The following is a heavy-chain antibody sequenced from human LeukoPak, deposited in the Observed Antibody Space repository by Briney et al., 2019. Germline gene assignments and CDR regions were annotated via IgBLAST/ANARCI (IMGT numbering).Heavy chain of an antibody. V-gene: IGHV4-30-2*01. D-gene: IGHD6-13*01. Sequence: KXLXXIGSIYHICTPYYIPSLNTRVTISVDTSTTHFSLKLSSVTAADTAVYYCARGGLSSNYLDAFDIWGQGTMVTVSS. CDR2: IYHICTP. CDR3: ARGGLSSNYLDAFDI. J-gene: IGHJ3*02.